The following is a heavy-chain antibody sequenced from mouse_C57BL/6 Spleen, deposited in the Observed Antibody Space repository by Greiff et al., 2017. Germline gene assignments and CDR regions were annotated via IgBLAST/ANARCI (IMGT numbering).Heavy chain of an antibody. D-gene: IGHD4-1*01. J-gene: IGHJ4*01. Sequence: VMLVESGPGLVAPSQSLSITCTVSGFSLTSYAISWVRQPPGKGLEWLGVIWTGGGTNYNSALKSRLSISKDNSKSQVFLKMNSLQTDDTARYYCARKLTGTFDYAMDYWGQGTSVTVSS. CDR3: ARKLTGTFDYAMDY. V-gene: IGHV2-9-1*01. CDR2: IWTGGGT. CDR1: GFSLTSYA.